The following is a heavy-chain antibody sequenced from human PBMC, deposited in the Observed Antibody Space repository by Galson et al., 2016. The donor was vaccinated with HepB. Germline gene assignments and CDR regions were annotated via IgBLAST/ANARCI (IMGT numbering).Heavy chain of an antibody. Sequence: PALVKPTQTLTLTCTFSGFSLSTSGVAVDWIRQPPGKALEWLALIYWDDDKHYSPSLKNRLAITKDSSKNQVVLTMTNMDPVDTGTYYCARAEVGITTTRRFRFHYGMDVWGQGATVTVSS. J-gene: IGHJ6*02. CDR3: ARAEVGITTTRRFRFHYGMDV. D-gene: IGHD1-26*01. CDR2: IYWDDDK. V-gene: IGHV2-5*02. CDR1: GFSLSTSGVA.